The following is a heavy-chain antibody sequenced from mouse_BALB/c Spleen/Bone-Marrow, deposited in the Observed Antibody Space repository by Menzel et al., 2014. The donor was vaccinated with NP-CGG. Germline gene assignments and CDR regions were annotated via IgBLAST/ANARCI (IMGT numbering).Heavy chain of an antibody. CDR2: IWSDGST. Sequence: VMLVESGPGLVAPSQSLSITCTVSGFSLTTYVLHWVRQPPGKAPEWLVVIWSDGSTTYNSALKSRLSISKDNSKSQVFLKMSSLQTDDTAMYYCATSLLRPAMDYWGQGTSVTVSS. J-gene: IGHJ4*01. D-gene: IGHD1-2*01. CDR1: GFSLTTYV. V-gene: IGHV2-6*02. CDR3: ATSLLRPAMDY.